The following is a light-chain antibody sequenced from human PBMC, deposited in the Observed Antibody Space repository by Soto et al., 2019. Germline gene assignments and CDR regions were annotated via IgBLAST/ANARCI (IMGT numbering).Light chain of an antibody. CDR1: QSISSY. V-gene: IGKV1-5*01. CDR2: DAS. Sequence: DIQMTQSPSSLSTSLGDRVTITCRASQSISSYLNWYQQKPGKAPKLLIYDASSLESGVPSRFSGSGSGTEFTLTITNLQPDDFATFYCQQYSTFPRTFGQGTKVDIK. CDR3: QQYSTFPRT. J-gene: IGKJ1*01.